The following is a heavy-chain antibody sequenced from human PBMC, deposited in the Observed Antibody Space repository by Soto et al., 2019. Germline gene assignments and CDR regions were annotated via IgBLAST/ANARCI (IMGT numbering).Heavy chain of an antibody. CDR1: GYSFTSYG. Sequence: QGHLLQSGAAVKKPGASVPVSCEASGYSFTSYGISWVRQAPGQGLEWMGWVSAYNGNTKYSQKFQGRVTMTTGTSTRTAYMELRSLRSDDTAVYYCARDWGTWTLAVAGPWGQGTLVTVSS. CDR2: VSAYNGNT. V-gene: IGHV1-18*01. CDR3: ARDWGTWTLAVAGP. J-gene: IGHJ5*02. D-gene: IGHD6-19*01.